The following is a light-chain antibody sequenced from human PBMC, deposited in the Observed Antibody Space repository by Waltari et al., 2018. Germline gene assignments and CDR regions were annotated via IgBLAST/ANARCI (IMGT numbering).Light chain of an antibody. V-gene: IGLV1-44*01. CDR1: PPNLGGHP. CDR3: ASWDDSLNGHWV. CDR2: RTD. J-gene: IGLJ3*02. Sequence: QSVLTQPPSASGTPGPRVPIPCSGRPPNLGGHPLNWYPQPPGKAPKPLIYRTDLRPSGVPDRFSGSKSGTSASLAISGLQSEDEADYFCASWDDSLNGHWVFGGGTKVTVL.